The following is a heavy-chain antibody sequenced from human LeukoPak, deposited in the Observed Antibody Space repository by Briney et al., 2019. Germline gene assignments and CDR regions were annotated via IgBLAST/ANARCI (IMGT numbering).Heavy chain of an antibody. D-gene: IGHD3-16*01. CDR2: TYYRSKWYF. CDR3: ARLYPGGNYCSGVDV. V-gene: IGHV6-1*01. Sequence: SQTLSLTCAISGDSVSSTSSAWNWIRRSPSGGLGWLGRTYYRSKWYFEYAVSVKSRITINPDTSKNQFSLRLNSVTPGDTAVYYCARLYPGGNYCSGVDVWGQGTTVTVSS. CDR1: GDSVSSTSSA. J-gene: IGHJ6*02.